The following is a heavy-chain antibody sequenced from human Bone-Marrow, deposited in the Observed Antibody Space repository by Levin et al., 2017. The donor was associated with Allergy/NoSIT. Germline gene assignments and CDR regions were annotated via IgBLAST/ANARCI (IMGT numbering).Heavy chain of an antibody. J-gene: IGHJ5*02. CDR2: IWYDGSNK. D-gene: IGHD6-13*01. CDR1: GFTFSSYG. CDR3: ARERCSSSWYGWFDP. V-gene: IGHV3-33*01. Sequence: GESLKISCAASGFTFSSYGMHWVRQAPGKGLEWVAVIWYDGSNKYYADSVKGRFTISRDNSKNTLYLQRNSLRAEDTAVYYCARERCSSSWYGWFDPWGQGTLVTVSS.